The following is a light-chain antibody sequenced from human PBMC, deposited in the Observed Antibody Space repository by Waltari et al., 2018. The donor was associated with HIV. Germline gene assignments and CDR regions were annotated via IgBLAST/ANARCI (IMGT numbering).Light chain of an antibody. CDR2: RNN. CDR1: NSNIGTNS. CDR3: ATWDDSLIWV. V-gene: IGLV1-47*01. Sequence: VLTQPPSASGTPGHGATIPCSGSNSNIGTNSAYWYQHLTGKAPKLLIYRNNRRPSGIPDRFSGSRSGTSASLAISGLRSEDEADYYCATWDDSLIWVFGGGTKLTVL. J-gene: IGLJ3*02.